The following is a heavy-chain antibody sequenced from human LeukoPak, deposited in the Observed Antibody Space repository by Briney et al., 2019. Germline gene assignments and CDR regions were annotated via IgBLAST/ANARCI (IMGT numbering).Heavy chain of an antibody. J-gene: IGHJ6*03. CDR1: RDTFDSYS. CDR2: TIPIFGSA. D-gene: IGHD2-15*01. V-gene: IGHV1-69*05. CDR3: ARVGRSRGSLPNSYYYMDV. Sequence: GASLKVSCKASRDTFDSYSISWLRQAPGQGLEWMGGTIPIFGSANYAQKFQGRVTITTDQTTTTAYMELSSLSSEDTAVYYCARVGRSRGSLPNSYYYMDVWGKGTTVTVSS.